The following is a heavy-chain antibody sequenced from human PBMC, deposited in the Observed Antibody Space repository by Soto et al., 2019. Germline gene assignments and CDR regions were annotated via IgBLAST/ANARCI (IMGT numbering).Heavy chain of an antibody. CDR2: ISGSGGST. D-gene: IGHD3-22*01. V-gene: IGHV3-23*01. Sequence: EVQLLESGGGLVQPGGSLRLSCAASGFTFSSYAMSWVRQAPGKGLEWVSAISGSGGSTYYADSVKGRFTISRDNSKNTLYLQMKSLGAEDTDVYYCAKGSYYYDSSGYYEPFDYWGQGTLVTVSS. CDR3: AKGSYYYDSSGYYEPFDY. CDR1: GFTFSSYA. J-gene: IGHJ4*02.